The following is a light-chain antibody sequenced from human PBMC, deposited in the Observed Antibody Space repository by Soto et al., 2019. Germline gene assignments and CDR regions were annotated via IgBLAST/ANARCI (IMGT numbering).Light chain of an antibody. V-gene: IGLV2-14*01. CDR2: AVS. J-gene: IGLJ1*01. CDR3: SSYTSDSSDV. CDR1: SSDVGLYDY. Sequence: QSVLTQPASVSGSPGQSITISCTGTSSDVGLYDYVSWYRQHPGKAPQLMIYAVSNRPSGVSNRFSASKSGNTASLFISGLQAEDEADYYCSSYTSDSSDVFGSGTKVTVL.